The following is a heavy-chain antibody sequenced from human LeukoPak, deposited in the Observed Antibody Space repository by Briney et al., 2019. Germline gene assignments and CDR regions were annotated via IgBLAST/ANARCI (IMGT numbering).Heavy chain of an antibody. CDR3: AREWNSRATFDY. V-gene: IGHV3-21*05. Sequence: GGSLRLSCRASASGDDFSSHSINWVRQAPGKWLEWISYIHSSGNYIFDAASVKGRFTVSRDNARNSLYLQMNSLRVEDTAMYYCAREWNSRATFDYWGQGTLVTVSS. CDR2: IHSSGNYI. CDR1: ASGDDFSSHS. J-gene: IGHJ4*02. D-gene: IGHD1-1*01.